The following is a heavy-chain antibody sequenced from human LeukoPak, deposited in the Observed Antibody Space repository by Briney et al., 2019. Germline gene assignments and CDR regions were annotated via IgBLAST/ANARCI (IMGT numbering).Heavy chain of an antibody. CDR3: ARELVVDTYGMDV. CDR1: GGTFSSYA. CDR2: INPSGGST. D-gene: IGHD3-22*01. J-gene: IGHJ6*02. Sequence: ASVKVSCKASGGTFSSYAISWVRQAPGQGLEWMGIINPSGGSTSYAQKFQGRVTMTRDTSTSTVYMELSSLRSEDTAVYYCARELVVDTYGMDVWGQGTTVTVSS. V-gene: IGHV1-46*01.